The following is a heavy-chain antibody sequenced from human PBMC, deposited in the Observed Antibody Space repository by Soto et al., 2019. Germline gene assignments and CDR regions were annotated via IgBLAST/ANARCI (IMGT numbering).Heavy chain of an antibody. CDR2: VSHDGRNT. CDR1: GFTFSDYA. J-gene: IGHJ4*02. D-gene: IGHD6-19*01. Sequence: VQLVESGGGVVQPGRSLRLSCAASGFTFSDYAMHWVRQAPGKGLEWVAVVSHDGRNTHYADSVKGRFTISRDSSQNTVFLEMTSLRAEDTAVDYCAKGGRQWLVTSDFNYWGQGALVTGSS. V-gene: IGHV3-30*18. CDR3: AKGGRQWLVTSDFNY.